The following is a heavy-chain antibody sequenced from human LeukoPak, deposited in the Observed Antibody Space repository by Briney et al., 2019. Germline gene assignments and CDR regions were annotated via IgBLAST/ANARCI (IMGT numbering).Heavy chain of an antibody. V-gene: IGHV1-18*01. CDR1: GYTFTSYG. J-gene: IGHJ5*02. CDR2: ISAYNGNT. D-gene: IGHD2-2*01. CDR3: AREDCSSTSCWFDP. Sequence: ASVKVSCEASGYTFTSYGISWVRQAPGQGLEWMGWISAYNGNTNYAQKLQGRVTMTTDTSTSTAYMELRSLRSDDTAVYYCAREDCSSTSCWFDPWGQGTLVTVSS.